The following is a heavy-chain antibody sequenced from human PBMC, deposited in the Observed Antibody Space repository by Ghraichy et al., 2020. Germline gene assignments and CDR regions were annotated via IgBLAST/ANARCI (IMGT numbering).Heavy chain of an antibody. D-gene: IGHD1-26*01. CDR3: ARAVHRVGPYLDY. Sequence: LSLTCAASGFTFGSNWMTWVRQAPGKGLEWVCNIKQDGSEKYYVGSVKGRFSISRDNAKNSLYLQMNSLRDEDTAVYYCARAVHRVGPYLDYWGQGTLGTFSS. J-gene: IGHJ4*02. CDR2: IKQDGSEK. V-gene: IGHV3-7*01. CDR1: GFTFGSNW.